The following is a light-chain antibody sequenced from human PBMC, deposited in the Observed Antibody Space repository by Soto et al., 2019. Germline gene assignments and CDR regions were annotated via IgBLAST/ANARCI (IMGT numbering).Light chain of an antibody. V-gene: IGKV1-6*01. Sequence: AIQMTQSPSSLSASVGDRVTITCRASQDIKKDLAWYQQKPGKAPNLLIYVASSLQSGVPSRFSGSGSGTDFTLTISSLQPEDFATYYCLQDFNYPLTFGGGTKVEVK. CDR1: QDIKKD. CDR2: VAS. J-gene: IGKJ4*01. CDR3: LQDFNYPLT.